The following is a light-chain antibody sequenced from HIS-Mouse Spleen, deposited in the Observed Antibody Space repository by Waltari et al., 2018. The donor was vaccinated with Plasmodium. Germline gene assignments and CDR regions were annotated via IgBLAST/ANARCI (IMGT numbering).Light chain of an antibody. V-gene: IGLV4-69*01. Sequence: QLVLTQSPSASASLGASVKPTCTLSSGHSSYAIAWPQQQPEKGPRYLMKLNSDGSHSKGDGIPDRFSGSSSGAERYLTISSLQSEDEADYYCQTWGTGMGVFGGGTKLTVL. CDR2: LNSDGSH. J-gene: IGLJ2*01. CDR3: QTWGTGMGV. CDR1: SGHSSYA.